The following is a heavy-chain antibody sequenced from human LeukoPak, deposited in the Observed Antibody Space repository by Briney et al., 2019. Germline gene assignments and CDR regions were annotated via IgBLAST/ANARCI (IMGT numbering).Heavy chain of an antibody. CDR3: AKDPSVYYGDYIIR. CDR1: GFTFSSYS. D-gene: IGHD4-17*01. Sequence: GGSLRLSCAASGFTFSSYSMSWVRQAPGKGLEWVSGFSVSDKTTYYADSVKGRFTTSRDNSKNTLYLQINSLRAEDTAVYYCAKDPSVYYGDYIIRWGQGTLVIVSS. V-gene: IGHV3-23*01. CDR2: FSVSDKTT. J-gene: IGHJ4*02.